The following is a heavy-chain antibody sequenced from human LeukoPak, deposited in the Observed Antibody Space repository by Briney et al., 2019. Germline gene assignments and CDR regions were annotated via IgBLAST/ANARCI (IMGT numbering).Heavy chain of an antibody. CDR1: GYTFTGHY. J-gene: IGHJ4*02. CDR2: INPNSGAT. Sequence: ASVKVSCKASGYTFTGHYLHWVRQAPGQGLERMGWINPNSGATKFARKFQGWVTMTRDTSISTVYMELSRLRSDDTAVYYCARGYCTSSICYDLDYWGQGALVTVSS. D-gene: IGHD2-2*01. V-gene: IGHV1-2*04. CDR3: ARGYCTSSICYDLDY.